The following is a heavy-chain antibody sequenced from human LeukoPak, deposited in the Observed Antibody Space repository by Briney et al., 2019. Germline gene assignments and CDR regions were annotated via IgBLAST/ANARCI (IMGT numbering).Heavy chain of an antibody. J-gene: IGHJ3*02. V-gene: IGHV3-66*01. Sequence: SGGSLRLSCAASGFTVSSNYMCWVRQAPGKGLEWVSVIYSGGSTYYADSVKGRFTISRDNSKNTLYLQMNSLRAEDTAVYYCARDRGVVGDAFDIWGQGTMVTVSS. CDR1: GFTVSSNY. CDR2: IYSGGST. CDR3: ARDRGVVGDAFDI.